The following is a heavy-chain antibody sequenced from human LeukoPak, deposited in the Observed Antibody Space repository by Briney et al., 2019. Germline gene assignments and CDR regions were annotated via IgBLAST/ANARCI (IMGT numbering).Heavy chain of an antibody. Sequence: PGGSLRLSCAASGFTFSSYAMSWVRQAPGKELEWVSAISGSGGSTYYADSVKGRFTISRDNSKNTLYLQMNSLRAEDTAVYYCAKGIAAAGTAQDYWGQGTLVTVSS. CDR3: AKGIAAAGTAQDY. CDR2: ISGSGGST. V-gene: IGHV3-23*01. CDR1: GFTFSSYA. J-gene: IGHJ4*02. D-gene: IGHD6-13*01.